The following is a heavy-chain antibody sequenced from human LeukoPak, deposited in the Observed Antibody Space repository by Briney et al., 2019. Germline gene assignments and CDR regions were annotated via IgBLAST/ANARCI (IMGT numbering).Heavy chain of an antibody. Sequence: PGGSLRLSCAASGFTFSDYWMSWVRQAPGKGPEWVANIKQDGSDKYYVDSVKGRITISRDNAKKALYLQMNSLRAEDTAVYYCARGEFAWIQGSYGLNVWGQGTTVTVSS. CDR2: IKQDGSDK. V-gene: IGHV3-7*01. J-gene: IGHJ6*02. D-gene: IGHD5-18*01. CDR3: ARGEFAWIQGSYGLNV. CDR1: GFTFSDYW.